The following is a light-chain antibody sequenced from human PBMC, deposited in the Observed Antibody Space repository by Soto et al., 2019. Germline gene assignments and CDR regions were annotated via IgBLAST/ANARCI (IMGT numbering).Light chain of an antibody. CDR2: GAS. V-gene: IGKV3-20*01. J-gene: IGKJ5*01. CDR1: QSVSSSY. CDR3: QQYSNWPPIT. Sequence: EIVLTQSPFTLSLSXGERATLSXXXSQSVSSSYLAWYQQKPGQAPRLLIYGASSRATGIPARFSGSGSGTEFTLTISSLQSEDFAVYYCQQYSNWPPITFGQGTRLEL.